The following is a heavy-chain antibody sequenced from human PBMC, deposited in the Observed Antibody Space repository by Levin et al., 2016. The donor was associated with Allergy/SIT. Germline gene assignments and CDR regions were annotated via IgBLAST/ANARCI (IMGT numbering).Heavy chain of an antibody. Sequence: GGSLRLSCAASGFTFDTYSMNWVRQAPGKGLEWLSYISSSGTTIYYADSVNGRFTISRDNDKNSLYLQMNSLRAEDSAVYYCVRTGYSHGYGWYFDHWGQGTLVTVSS. V-gene: IGHV3-48*01. CDR1: GFTFDTYS. CDR3: VRTGYSHGYGWYFDH. D-gene: IGHD5-18*01. CDR2: ISSSGTTI. J-gene: IGHJ4*02.